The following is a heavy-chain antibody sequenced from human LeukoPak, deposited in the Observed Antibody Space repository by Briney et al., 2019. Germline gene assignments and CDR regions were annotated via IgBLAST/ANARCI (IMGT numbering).Heavy chain of an antibody. D-gene: IGHD6-19*01. CDR3: ARGRMAVAGSYEY. CDR2: VSSSGGGT. Sequence: GGSLRLSCAASGFTFRNYAMSWVRQAPGKGLEWVSAVSSSGGGTYFAASVKGRFTISRDNSKNTLYLQMNSLRAEDTAVYYCARGRMAVAGSYEYWGQGTLVTVSS. J-gene: IGHJ4*02. V-gene: IGHV3-23*01. CDR1: GFTFRNYA.